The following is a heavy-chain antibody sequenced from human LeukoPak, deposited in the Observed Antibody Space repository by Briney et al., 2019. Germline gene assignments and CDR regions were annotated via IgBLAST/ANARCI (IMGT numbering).Heavy chain of an antibody. J-gene: IGHJ4*02. Sequence: GGSLRLSCAASGFTFTSYAMSWVRQAPGKGLEWVSSISSSSSYIYYADSVKGRFTISRDNAKNSLYLQMNSLRAEDTAVYYCAKGAGDSSAWYAIFDYWGQGTLVTVSS. CDR1: GFTFTSYA. D-gene: IGHD6-13*01. CDR2: ISSSSSYI. CDR3: AKGAGDSSAWYAIFDY. V-gene: IGHV3-21*01.